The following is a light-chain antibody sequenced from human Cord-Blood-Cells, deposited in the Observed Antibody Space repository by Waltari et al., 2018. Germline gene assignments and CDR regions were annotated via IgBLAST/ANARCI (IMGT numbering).Light chain of an antibody. CDR1: SSNIGAGYD. CDR2: VSS. CDR3: QSYDSSLIGVV. J-gene: IGLJ2*01. V-gene: IGLV1-40*01. Sequence: QSVLTQPPSVSGAPGQRVTISCTGSSSNIGAGYDVHWYQQLPGTAPKLLIYVSSNRPSGVPDRFSGSKSGTSASLAITGLQAEDEADYYCQSYDSSLIGVVFGGGTKLTVL.